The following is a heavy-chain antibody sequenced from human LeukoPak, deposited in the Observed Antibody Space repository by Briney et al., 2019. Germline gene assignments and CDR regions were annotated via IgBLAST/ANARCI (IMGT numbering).Heavy chain of an antibody. Sequence: GESLRLSCAASGFTFSSYAMHWVRQAPGKGLEWVAVISYDGSNKYYADSVKGRFTISRDNSKNTLYLQMNSLRAEDTAVYYCAREVEQWLVRPELSDDYWGQGTLVTVSS. V-gene: IGHV3-30-3*01. J-gene: IGHJ4*02. CDR1: GFTFSSYA. CDR2: ISYDGSNK. D-gene: IGHD6-19*01. CDR3: AREVEQWLVRPELSDDY.